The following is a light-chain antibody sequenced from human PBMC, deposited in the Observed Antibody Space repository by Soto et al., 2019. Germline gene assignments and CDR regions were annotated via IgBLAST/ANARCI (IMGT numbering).Light chain of an antibody. CDR1: SSDVGAHDF. CDR3: NSYTLSKTVI. J-gene: IGLJ2*01. Sequence: QSALTQPASVSGSPGQSITISCSGTSSDVGAHDFVSWYQHHPDKAPKVIIFVVTKRPSGVSDRFSGSKTGNTASLTISGLQAEDEADYYCNSYTLSKTVIFGGGTKLTVL. V-gene: IGLV2-14*01. CDR2: VVT.